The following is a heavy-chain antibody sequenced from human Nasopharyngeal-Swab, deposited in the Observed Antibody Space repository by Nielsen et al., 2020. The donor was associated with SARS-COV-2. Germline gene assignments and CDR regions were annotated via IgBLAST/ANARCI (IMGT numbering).Heavy chain of an antibody. J-gene: IGHJ4*02. D-gene: IGHD3-22*01. Sequence: SETLSLTCTVSGGSISSSSYYWGWIRQPPGKGLEWIGSIYYSGSTYYNPSLTSLVTISVDTSKNQFSLKLSSVTAADTAVYYCARAAGYYYDSSGYLNWGQGTLVTVSS. V-gene: IGHV4-39*01. CDR3: ARAAGYYYDSSGYLN. CDR1: GGSISSSSYY. CDR2: IYYSGST.